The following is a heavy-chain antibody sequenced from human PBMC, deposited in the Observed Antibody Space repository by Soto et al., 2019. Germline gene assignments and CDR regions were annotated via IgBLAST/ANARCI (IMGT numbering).Heavy chain of an antibody. J-gene: IGHJ4*02. CDR3: EVTTGY. V-gene: IGHV1-8*01. CDR2: VSPDSGNA. D-gene: IGHD2-21*02. CDR1: GYTFTDYD. Sequence: QVQVVQSRAEVKKPGTSVKISCKTSGYTFTDYDINWVRQATGQGLEWMGWVSPDSGNAGYAQKFQGRVTMTSDASISTVYMEVSNLKSEDTAVYYCEVTTGYWGQGTTVTVSS.